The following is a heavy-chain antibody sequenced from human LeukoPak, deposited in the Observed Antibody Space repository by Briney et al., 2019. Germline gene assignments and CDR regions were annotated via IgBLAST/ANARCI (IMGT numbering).Heavy chain of an antibody. Sequence: PGGSLRLSCAGSGFTFRSYGMHWVRQAPGKGLEWVAVIWYDGSNKYYADSVKGRFTISRDNSKNTLYLQMNSLRAEDTAVYYCARGLTLYYFDYWGQGTLVTVSS. D-gene: IGHD2-21*02. CDR2: IWYDGSNK. CDR3: ARGLTLYYFDY. J-gene: IGHJ4*02. CDR1: GFTFRSYG. V-gene: IGHV3-33*08.